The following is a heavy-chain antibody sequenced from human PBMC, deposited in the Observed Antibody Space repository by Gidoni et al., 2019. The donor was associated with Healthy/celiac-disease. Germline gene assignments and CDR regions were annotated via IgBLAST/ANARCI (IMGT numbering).Heavy chain of an antibody. CDR2: IYYSGST. J-gene: IGHJ4*02. Sequence: SSYYWSWIRQPPGKGLEWIGYIYYSGSTNYNPSLKSRVTISVDTSKNQFSLKLSSVTAADTAVYYCARDDNYYGSGSYSYWGQGTLVTVSS. V-gene: IGHV4-59*01. CDR3: ARDDNYYGSGSYSY. D-gene: IGHD3-10*01. CDR1: SSYY.